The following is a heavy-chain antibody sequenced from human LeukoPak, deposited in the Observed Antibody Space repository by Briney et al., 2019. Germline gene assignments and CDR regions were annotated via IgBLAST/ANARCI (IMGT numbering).Heavy chain of an antibody. CDR3: ARGLGLGSSAAITGGEN. CDR2: IYHSGST. J-gene: IGHJ4*02. CDR1: GGSISSGGYY. Sequence: SGTLSLTCTVSGGSISSGGYYWSWIRQPPGKGLEWIGYIYHSGSTYYNPSLKSRVTISVDRSKNQFSLKLSSVTAADTAVYYCARGLGLGSSAAITGGENWGQGTLVTVSS. V-gene: IGHV4-30-2*01. D-gene: IGHD1-14*01.